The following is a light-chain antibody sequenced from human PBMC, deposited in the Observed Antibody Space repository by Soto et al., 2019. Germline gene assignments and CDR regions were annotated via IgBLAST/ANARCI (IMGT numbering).Light chain of an antibody. CDR2: GAS. J-gene: IGKJ4*01. V-gene: IGKV3-20*01. CDR1: QSISSSF. Sequence: EFVLTQSPGKLSLSPGERATLSCRASQSISSSFLAWYHQKPGQAPRLLIYGASSRGTGIPDRFSGSGSGTDFTLTISRLEPEDFAVYYCQQYGSSPPLTFGGGTKVEIK. CDR3: QQYGSSPPLT.